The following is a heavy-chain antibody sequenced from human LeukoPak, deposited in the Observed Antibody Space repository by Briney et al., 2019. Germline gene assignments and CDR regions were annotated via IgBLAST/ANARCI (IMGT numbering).Heavy chain of an antibody. CDR1: GYSISSGYY. V-gene: IGHV4-38-2*02. CDR3: ARRGESGWYYDF. D-gene: IGHD6-19*01. CDR2: IYHSGST. J-gene: IGHJ4*02. Sequence: SETLSLTCTVSGYSISSGYYWGWIRQPPGKGLEWIGSIYHSGSTFDNPSLKSRVTISVDTSKNQFSLKLSSVTAADTAVYYCARRGESGWYYDFWGQGTLVTVSS.